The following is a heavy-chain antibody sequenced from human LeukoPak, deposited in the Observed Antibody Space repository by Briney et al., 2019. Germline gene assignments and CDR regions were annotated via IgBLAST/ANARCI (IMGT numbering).Heavy chain of an antibody. J-gene: IGHJ5*02. CDR1: GGSISSSSYY. V-gene: IGHV4-39*07. CDR3: ARGSSRLRIMIVVVMTWFDP. CDR2: IYYSGST. D-gene: IGHD3-22*01. Sequence: SETLSLTCTVSGGSISSSSYYWGWIRQPPGKGLEWIGSIYYSGSTYYNPSLKSRVTISVDTSKNQFSLKLSSVTAADTAVYYCARGSSRLRIMIVVVMTWFDPWGQGTLVTVSS.